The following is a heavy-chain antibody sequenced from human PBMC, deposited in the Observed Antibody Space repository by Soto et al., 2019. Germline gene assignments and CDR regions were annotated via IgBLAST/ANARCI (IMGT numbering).Heavy chain of an antibody. CDR3: VKDHRVELESPR. Sequence: PGGSLRLSCAASGFLFSTYAMSWVRQAPGKGLEWVSAIVAGGDSTYYADSVKGRFTISRDNSRNTVYLQLNSLRAEDTALYYCVKDHRVELESPRWGPGTVVTVSS. J-gene: IGHJ4*02. CDR2: IVAGGDST. CDR1: GFLFSTYA. D-gene: IGHD3-3*02. V-gene: IGHV3-23*01.